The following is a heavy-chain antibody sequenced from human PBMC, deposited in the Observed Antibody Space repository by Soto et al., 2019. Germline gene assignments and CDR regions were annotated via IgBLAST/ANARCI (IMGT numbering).Heavy chain of an antibody. V-gene: IGHV1-3*01. CDR3: ARAPGGYSSSWYEGSGWRNRETACDY. D-gene: IGHD6-13*01. J-gene: IGHJ4*02. CDR1: GYTFTSYA. Sequence: ASVKVSCKASGYTFTSYAMHWVRQAPGQRLEWMGWINAGNGNTKYSQKFQGRVTITRDTSASTAYMELSSLRSEDTAVYYCARAPGGYSSSWYEGSGWRNRETACDYWGQGTLVTVSS. CDR2: INAGNGNT.